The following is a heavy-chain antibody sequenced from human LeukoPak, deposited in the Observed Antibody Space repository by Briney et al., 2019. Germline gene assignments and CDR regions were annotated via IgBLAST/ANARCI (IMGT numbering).Heavy chain of an antibody. J-gene: IGHJ4*02. Sequence: PSETLSLTCTVSGGSISSYYWSWIRQPPGKGLEWIGYIYYSGSTNYNPSLKSRVTISVDTSKNQFSLKLSSVTAADTAVYYCAREITVFAVGTMSYWSQGTLVTVSS. CDR3: AREITVFAVGTMSY. CDR2: IYYSGST. CDR1: GGSISSYY. D-gene: IGHD3-3*01. V-gene: IGHV4-59*01.